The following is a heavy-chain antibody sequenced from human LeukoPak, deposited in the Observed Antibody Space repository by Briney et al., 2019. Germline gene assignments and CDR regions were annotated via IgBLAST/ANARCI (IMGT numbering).Heavy chain of an antibody. J-gene: IGHJ4*02. CDR2: VSGSAAST. D-gene: IGHD3-10*01. CDR3: AKDESSYGSGSYPYYFDY. Sequence: GGALRLSFAASGFAFSSYAMSWVRQAPGKGREGVSAVSGSAASTYYADSVKGRFTISRGNSRNTLYLKMNSLRAEDTAVYYCAKDESSYGSGSYPYYFDYWGQGTLVTVSS. CDR1: GFAFSSYA. V-gene: IGHV3-23*01.